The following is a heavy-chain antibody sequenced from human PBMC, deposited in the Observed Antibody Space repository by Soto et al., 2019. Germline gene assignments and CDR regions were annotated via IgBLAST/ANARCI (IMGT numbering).Heavy chain of an antibody. CDR1: GGSFTGYY. Sequence: SETLSPTCAVYGGSFTGYYWSWIRQPPGKGLEWIGEINHSGSTNYNPSLKSRVTISVDTSKNQCSLKLSSVTAADTAVYYCARAHAVHYYGSGSYYLGTYYYYGMDVWGQGTTVTVSS. CDR3: ARAHAVHYYGSGSYYLGTYYYYGMDV. CDR2: INHSGST. D-gene: IGHD3-10*01. J-gene: IGHJ6*02. V-gene: IGHV4-34*01.